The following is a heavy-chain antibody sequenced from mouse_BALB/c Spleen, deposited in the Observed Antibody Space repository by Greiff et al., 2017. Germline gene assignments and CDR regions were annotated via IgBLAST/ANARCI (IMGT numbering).Heavy chain of an antibody. CDR1: GYSITSDYA. CDR2: ISYSGST. V-gene: IGHV3-2*02. CDR3: AREGYYFDY. J-gene: IGHJ2*01. Sequence: EVNLVESGPGLVKPSQSLSLTCTVTGYSITSDYAWNWIRQFPGNKLEWMGYISYSGSTSYNPSLKSRISITRDTSKNQFFLQLNSVTTEDTATYYCAREGYYFDYWGQGTTLTVSS.